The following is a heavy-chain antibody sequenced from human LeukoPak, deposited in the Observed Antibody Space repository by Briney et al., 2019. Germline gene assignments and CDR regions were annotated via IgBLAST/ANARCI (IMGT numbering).Heavy chain of an antibody. CDR3: AREGYSGTYYGFDY. D-gene: IGHD1-26*01. CDR1: GYSISSGYY. Sequence: SGTLSLTCAVSGYSISSGYYWGWIRQPPGKGLEWIGSIYHSGSTYYNPSLKSRVTISVDTSKNQFSLKLSSVTAADTAVYYCAREGYSGTYYGFDYWGQGTLAAVSS. J-gene: IGHJ4*02. CDR2: IYHSGST. V-gene: IGHV4-38-2*02.